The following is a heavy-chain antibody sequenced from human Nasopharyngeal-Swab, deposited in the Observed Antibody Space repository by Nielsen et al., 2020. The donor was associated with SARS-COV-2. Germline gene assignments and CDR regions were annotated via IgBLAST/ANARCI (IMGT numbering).Heavy chain of an antibody. D-gene: IGHD3-10*01. V-gene: IGHV4-39*07. CDR2: IYYSGSN. J-gene: IGHJ6*03. CDR1: GCSISSSSYY. CDR3: ARERGRGGIWNYYYYYMDV. Sequence: SETLSLTCTVSGCSISSSSYYWGWIRQPPGKGLEWIGGIYYSGSNYYNPSLKSRVTISVDTSKNQFSLKLSSVTAADTAVYYCARERGRGGIWNYYYYYMDVWGKGTTVTVSS.